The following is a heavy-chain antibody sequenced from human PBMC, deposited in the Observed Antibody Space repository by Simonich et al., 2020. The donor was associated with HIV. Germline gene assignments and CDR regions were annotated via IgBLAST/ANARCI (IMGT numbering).Heavy chain of an antibody. CDR3: ARRHPTTVTTPYFDY. V-gene: IGHV4-34*01. D-gene: IGHD4-17*01. CDR2: NNHSGST. J-gene: IGHJ4*02. CDR1: GGSFSGYY. Sequence: QVQLQQWGAGLLKPSETLSLTCAVYGGSFSGYYWGWIRQPPGKGLEWIGENNHSGSTNYNPSPKSRVTISVDTSKNQFSLKLSSVTAADTAVYYCARRHPTTVTTPYFDYWGQGTLVTVSS.